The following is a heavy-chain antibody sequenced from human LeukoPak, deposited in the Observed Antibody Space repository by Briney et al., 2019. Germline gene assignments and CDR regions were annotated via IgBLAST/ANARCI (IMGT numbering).Heavy chain of an antibody. CDR2: IWYDGSNK. J-gene: IGHJ6*02. CDR3: ARDNRYYDILTGYLSSGMDV. V-gene: IGHV3-33*01. Sequence: GRSLRLSCAASGFTFSSYGMHWVRQAPGKGLEWVAVIWYDGSNKYYADSVKGQFTISRDNSKNTLYLQMNSLRAEDTAVYYCARDNRYYDILTGYLSSGMDVWGQGTTVTVSS. CDR1: GFTFSSYG. D-gene: IGHD3-9*01.